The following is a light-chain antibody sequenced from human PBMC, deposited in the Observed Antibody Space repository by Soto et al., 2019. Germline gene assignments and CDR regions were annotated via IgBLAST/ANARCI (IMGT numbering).Light chain of an antibody. Sequence: QSALTQPASVSGSPGQSITISCTGTSSDVGDYNYVSWYPQHPGKAPKLIIYGVSNRPSGISNRFSGSKSGNTASLTVSGLQAEDEADYYCSSYTATNTLVFGGGTKVTVL. V-gene: IGLV2-14*01. CDR2: GVS. J-gene: IGLJ2*01. CDR3: SSYTATNTLV. CDR1: SSDVGDYNY.